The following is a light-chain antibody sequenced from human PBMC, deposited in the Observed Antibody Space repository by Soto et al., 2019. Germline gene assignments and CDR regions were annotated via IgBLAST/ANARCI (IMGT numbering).Light chain of an antibody. Sequence: QYALTQPASVSGSPGQSITISCTGTSSDVGDYNYVSWYQQHPGKAPKLIIYGVSNRPSRISTRFSGSKSGNTASLTISGLQAEDESDYYCSSYTSTNTLVFGGGTKLTVL. J-gene: IGLJ2*01. CDR3: SSYTSTNTLV. V-gene: IGLV2-14*01. CDR1: SSDVGDYNY. CDR2: GVS.